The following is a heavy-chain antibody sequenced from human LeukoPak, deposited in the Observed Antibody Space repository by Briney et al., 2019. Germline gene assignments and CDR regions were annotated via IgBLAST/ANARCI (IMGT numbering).Heavy chain of an antibody. CDR1: GFSFSRYS. CDR3: AIVGDDDAFDI. CDR2: ISNKRDCA. D-gene: IGHD4-17*01. V-gene: IGHV3-64*02. J-gene: IGHJ3*02. Sequence: PRGSLRISCGAPGFSFSRYSMHWVRQAPGKGLEYVSAISNKRDCAYDAVSVKVRFTISRDNSKNSLYLQMDSLRAEDMGVYYCAIVGDDDAFDIWGQGTMVTVSS.